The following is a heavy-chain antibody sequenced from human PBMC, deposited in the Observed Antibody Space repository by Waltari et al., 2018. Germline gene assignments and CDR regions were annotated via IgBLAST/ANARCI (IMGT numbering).Heavy chain of an antibody. D-gene: IGHD6-13*01. Sequence: QLQLQESGPGLVKPSETLSLTCTVSGGSISSRSYYWGWIRQPPGKGLGWIGSIYYSGSTYSNPSLKIRFTISVDTSKNQSSLKLSSVTAADTALYYCARLSIAAAGTEYFQHWGQGTLVTVSS. CDR2: IYYSGST. J-gene: IGHJ1*01. CDR3: ARLSIAAAGTEYFQH. CDR1: GGSISSRSYY. V-gene: IGHV4-39*01.